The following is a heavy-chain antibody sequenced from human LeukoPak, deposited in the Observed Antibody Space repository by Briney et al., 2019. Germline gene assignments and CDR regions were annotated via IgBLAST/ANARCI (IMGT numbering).Heavy chain of an antibody. D-gene: IGHD6-13*01. J-gene: IGHJ4*02. CDR1: GGTFSSYA. CDR2: IIPILGIA. CDR3: ARERSRYSSSWSPYYFDY. Sequence: SVKVSCKASGGTFSSYAISWVRQAPGQGLEWMGRIIPILGIANYAQKFQGRVTITADKSTSTAYMELSSLRSEDTAVYYCARERSRYSSSWSPYYFDYWGQGTLVTVSS. V-gene: IGHV1-69*04.